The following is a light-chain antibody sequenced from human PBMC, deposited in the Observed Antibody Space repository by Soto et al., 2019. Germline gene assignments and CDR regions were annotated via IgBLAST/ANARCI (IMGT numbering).Light chain of an antibody. CDR1: SSDVGNYNY. J-gene: IGLJ3*02. CDR2: DVT. CDR3: CSYTGTYSSWV. Sequence: QSALTQPRSVSGSPGQSVTISCTGTSSDVGNYNYVSWYQHHPGKAPKVMIYDVTKRPSGVPDRFSGSKSGNTDSLTISGLQAEDEADYYCCSYTGTYSSWVFGGGTKLTVL. V-gene: IGLV2-11*01.